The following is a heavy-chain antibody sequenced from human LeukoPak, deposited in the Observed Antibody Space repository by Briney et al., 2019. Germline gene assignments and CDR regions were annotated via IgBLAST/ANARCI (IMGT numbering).Heavy chain of an antibody. J-gene: IGHJ5*02. CDR2: ISGSGGST. D-gene: IGHD3-9*01. V-gene: IGHV3-23*01. CDR3: AKDPTYYGILTGYPS. Sequence: GGSLRLSCAASGSTFSSYAMSWVRQAPGKGLEWVSAISGSGGSTYYADSVKGRFTISRDNSKNTLYLQMNSLRAEDTAVYYCAKDPTYYGILTGYPSWGQGTLVTVSS. CDR1: GSTFSSYA.